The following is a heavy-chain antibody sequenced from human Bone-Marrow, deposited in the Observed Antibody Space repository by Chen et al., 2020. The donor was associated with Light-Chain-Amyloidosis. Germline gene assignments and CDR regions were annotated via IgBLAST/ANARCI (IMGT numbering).Heavy chain of an antibody. Sequence: QVQLVESGGGVVQPGRSLRLSCAASGFTFSNYGMHWVRQTPGKGLEWVAVLSYDGNSKYYADSVKGRFTISRDSSKNTLYLQMNSLRAEDTAVYYCARVSFEQGGPARPPGDSWGQGTLVTVSS. CDR1: GFTFSNYG. J-gene: IGHJ4*02. V-gene: IGHV3-30-3*01. CDR3: ARVSFEQGGPARPPGDS. D-gene: IGHD6-6*01. CDR2: LSYDGNSK.